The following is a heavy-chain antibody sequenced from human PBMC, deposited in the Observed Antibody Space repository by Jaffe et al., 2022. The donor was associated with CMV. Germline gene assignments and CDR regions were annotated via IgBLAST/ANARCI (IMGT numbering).Heavy chain of an antibody. J-gene: IGHJ4*02. D-gene: IGHD6-6*01. V-gene: IGHV1-2*02. CDR1: GYTFTDYY. Sequence: QVQLVQSGAEVKKPGASVRVSCKASGYTFTDYYVHWLRQAPGQGLEWMGWINPNSGDTNYPQKFKGRVTMTRDTSITTAYMSLSRLRSDDTAMYYCAISRRSRSFTSLFEYWGQGTRVTVSS. CDR2: INPNSGDT. CDR3: AISRRSRSFTSLFEY.